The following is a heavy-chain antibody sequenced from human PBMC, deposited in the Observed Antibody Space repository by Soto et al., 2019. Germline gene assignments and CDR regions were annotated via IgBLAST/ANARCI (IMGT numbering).Heavy chain of an antibody. Sequence: GGSLRLSCAASGFTFSSYAMSWVRQAPGKGLEWVSAISGSGGSTYYADSVKGRFTISRDNSKNTLYLQMNSLRAEDTAVYYCAKGGGRLRYRWLDFQHWGQGTLGTVSS. V-gene: IGHV3-23*01. CDR1: GFTFSSYA. D-gene: IGHD2-8*02. CDR2: ISGSGGST. J-gene: IGHJ1*01. CDR3: AKGGGRLRYRWLDFQH.